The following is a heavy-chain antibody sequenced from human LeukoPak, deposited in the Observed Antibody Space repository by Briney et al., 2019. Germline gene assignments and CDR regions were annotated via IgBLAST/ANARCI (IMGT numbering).Heavy chain of an antibody. CDR2: ISSSSSTI. J-gene: IGHJ4*02. D-gene: IGHD6-19*01. Sequence: GGSLRLSCAASGFTFSSYSMNWVRQAPGKGLEWVSYISSSSSTIYYADSVRGRFTISRDNAKNSLYLQMNSLRAEDTAVYYCARENEVAGINYWGQGTLVTVSS. V-gene: IGHV3-48*01. CDR3: ARENEVAGINY. CDR1: GFTFSSYS.